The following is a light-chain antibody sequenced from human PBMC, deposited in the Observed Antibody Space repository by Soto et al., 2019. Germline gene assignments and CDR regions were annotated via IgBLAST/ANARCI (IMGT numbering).Light chain of an antibody. CDR1: QTISSW. Sequence: IQMSHSPSTLSGSVGDRVTITCRASQTISSWLAWYQQKPGKAPKLLIYKASTLKSGVPSRFSGSGSGTEFTLTISCLQPDDFATYYCQHYSSYSEAFGQGTKVDIK. V-gene: IGKV1-5*03. CDR2: KAS. CDR3: QHYSSYSEA. J-gene: IGKJ1*01.